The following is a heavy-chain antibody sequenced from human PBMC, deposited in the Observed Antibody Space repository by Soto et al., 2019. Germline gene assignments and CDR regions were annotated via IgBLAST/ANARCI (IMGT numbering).Heavy chain of an antibody. Sequence: GASGKVSCKAFGYTFTSYGISWVRQAPGQGLELMGWISAYNGNTNYAQKLQGRVTMTTDTSTSTAYMELRSLRSDDTAVYYCARDQARIADRRGLIDYCGQGTLVTGSS. CDR2: ISAYNGNT. J-gene: IGHJ4*02. CDR1: GYTFTSYG. CDR3: ARDQARIADRRGLIDY. D-gene: IGHD6-13*01. V-gene: IGHV1-18*01.